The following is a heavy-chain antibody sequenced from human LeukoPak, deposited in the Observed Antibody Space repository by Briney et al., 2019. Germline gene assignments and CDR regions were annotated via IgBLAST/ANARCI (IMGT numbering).Heavy chain of an antibody. CDR2: IYTSGSA. D-gene: IGHD1-26*01. V-gene: IGHV4-61*02. Sequence: PSQTLSLTCTVSGDSISSSNYYWNWIRQPAGKGLEWIGRIYTSGSANYNPSLKSRVTISVDTSKNQFSLKLSSVTAADTAVYYCARHRRELLLGGRFDPWGQGTLVTVSS. CDR1: GDSISSSNYY. J-gene: IGHJ5*02. CDR3: ARHRRELLLGGRFDP.